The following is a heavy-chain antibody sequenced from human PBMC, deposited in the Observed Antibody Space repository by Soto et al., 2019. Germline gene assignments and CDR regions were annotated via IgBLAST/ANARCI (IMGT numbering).Heavy chain of an antibody. CDR3: ARDPLYYYDSSGTFDY. CDR1: GGTFSSYS. V-gene: IGHV1-69*04. Sequence: GASVKVSCKASGGTFSSYSSSWVRQAPGQGLELMGRIIPILGIANYAQKFQGRVTITADKSTSTAYMELSSLRSEDTAVYYCARDPLYYYDSSGTFDYWGQGTLVTVSS. CDR2: IIPILGIA. D-gene: IGHD3-22*01. J-gene: IGHJ4*02.